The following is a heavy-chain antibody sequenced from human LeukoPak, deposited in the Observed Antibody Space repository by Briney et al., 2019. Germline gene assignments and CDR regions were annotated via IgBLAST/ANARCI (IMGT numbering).Heavy chain of an antibody. CDR3: ARGLKMSSGSYTNRYNWFDP. CDR1: GFTFSSYA. Sequence: GSLRLSCAASGFTFSSYAMSWVRQAPGKGLEWIGEINHSGSTNYNPSLKSRVTISVDTSKNQFSLKLSSVTAADTAVYYCARGLKMSSGSYTNRYNWFDPWGQGTLVTVSS. D-gene: IGHD1-26*01. J-gene: IGHJ5*02. V-gene: IGHV4-34*01. CDR2: INHSGST.